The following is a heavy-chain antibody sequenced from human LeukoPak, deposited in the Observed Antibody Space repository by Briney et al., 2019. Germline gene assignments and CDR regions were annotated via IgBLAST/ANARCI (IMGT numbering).Heavy chain of an antibody. CDR2: IYYSGST. CDR1: GGSISSYY. CDR3: ARDSGYSYGTGYYYYGMDV. D-gene: IGHD5-18*01. V-gene: IGHV4-59*01. Sequence: SETLSLTCTVSGGSISSYYWSWIRQPPGKRLEWIGYIYYSGSTNYNPSLKSRVTISVDTSKNQFSLKLSSVTAADTAVYYCARDSGYSYGTGYYYYGMDVWGQGTTVTVSS. J-gene: IGHJ6*02.